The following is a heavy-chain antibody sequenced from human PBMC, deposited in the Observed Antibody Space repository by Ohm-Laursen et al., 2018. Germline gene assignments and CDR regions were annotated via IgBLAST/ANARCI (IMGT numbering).Heavy chain of an antibody. V-gene: IGHV1-2*02. CDR1: GYTFTGYY. Sequence: ASVKVSCKASGYTFTGYYMHWVRQAPGQGLEWMGWINPNSGGTNYAQKFQGRVTMTRDTSISTAYMELSRLRSDDTAVYYCASLGGVYYDFWSGPYGMDVWGQGTTVTVSS. D-gene: IGHD3-3*01. CDR3: ASLGGVYYDFWSGPYGMDV. CDR2: INPNSGGT. J-gene: IGHJ6*02.